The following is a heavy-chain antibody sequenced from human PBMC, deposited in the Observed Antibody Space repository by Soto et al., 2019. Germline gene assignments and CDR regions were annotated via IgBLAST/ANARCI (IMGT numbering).Heavy chain of an antibody. J-gene: IGHJ3*02. D-gene: IGHD3-22*01. CDR2: INTGNGNT. CDR1: GYIFINYA. Sequence: QVHLVQSGAEEKKPGASVKVSCKASGYIFINYAIHWVRQAPGQSLEWMGWINTGNGNTKYSQRFQGRVTITKDTSASTAYMELSSLISEDTAVYYCARSLDGSGYTAFDIWGQGTMVTVSS. V-gene: IGHV1-3*04. CDR3: ARSLDGSGYTAFDI.